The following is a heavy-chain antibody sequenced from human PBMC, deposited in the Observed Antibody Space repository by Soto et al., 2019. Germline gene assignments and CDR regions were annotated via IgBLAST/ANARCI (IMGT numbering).Heavy chain of an antibody. V-gene: IGHV3-21*01. D-gene: IGHD3-22*01. J-gene: IGHJ4*02. CDR3: VRARSTDSRPDY. CDR1: VFTFGLYS. Sequence: GSLSVFIAASVFTFGLYSLIWVRLAPWKVLEWVASITSSSSYIYYLDSLKGRFTISRDNAKNSLFLQLDSLRAEDTAVYFCVRARSTDSRPDYWGQGTMVTVYS. CDR2: ITSSSSYI.